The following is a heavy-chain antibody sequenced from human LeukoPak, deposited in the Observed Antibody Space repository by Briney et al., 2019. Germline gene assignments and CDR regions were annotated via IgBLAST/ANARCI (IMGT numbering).Heavy chain of an antibody. CDR1: GYTSTSYA. D-gene: IGHD6-13*01. Sequence: ASVKVSCKASGYTSTSYAMNWVRQAPGQGLEWMGWINTNTGNPTYAQGFTGRFVFSLDTSVSTAYLQISSLKAEDTAVYYCARLGAPGIAAAVDYWGQGTLVTVSS. J-gene: IGHJ4*02. CDR3: ARLGAPGIAAAVDY. CDR2: INTNTGNP. V-gene: IGHV7-4-1*02.